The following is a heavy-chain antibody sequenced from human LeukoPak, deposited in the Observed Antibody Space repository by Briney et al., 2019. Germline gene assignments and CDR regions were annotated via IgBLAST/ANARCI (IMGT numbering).Heavy chain of an antibody. CDR1: GGSFSGYY. CDR3: ASRVVWYYFDY. Sequence: PSETLSLTCAVYGGSFSGYYWSWIRQPPGKGLEWIREINHSGSTNYNPSLKSRVTISVDTSKNQFSLKLSSVTAADTAVYYCASRVVWYYFDYWGQGTLVTVSS. CDR2: INHSGST. V-gene: IGHV4-34*01. D-gene: IGHD2-21*01. J-gene: IGHJ4*02.